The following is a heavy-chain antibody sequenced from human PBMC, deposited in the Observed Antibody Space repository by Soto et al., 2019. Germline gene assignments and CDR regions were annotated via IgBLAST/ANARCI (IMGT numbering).Heavy chain of an antibody. J-gene: IGHJ4*02. Sequence: ASVKVSCKASGYSFTNYAIHWVRQAPGQRLEWMGWINAGNGDTRYSQKFQGTVTIARDTAASTAYMELSSLTSEDTAVYFCARGAASGWLFDYWGLGTLVTVSS. V-gene: IGHV1-3*01. CDR2: INAGNGDT. CDR1: GYSFTNYA. D-gene: IGHD6-19*01. CDR3: ARGAASGWLFDY.